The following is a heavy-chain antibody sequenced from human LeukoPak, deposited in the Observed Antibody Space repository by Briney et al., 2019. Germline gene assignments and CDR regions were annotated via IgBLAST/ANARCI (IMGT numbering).Heavy chain of an antibody. J-gene: IGHJ3*02. D-gene: IGHD5-18*01. CDR3: ARSHLWPSGTFDI. V-gene: IGHV4-34*01. CDR1: GASLSGYY. CDR2: INHGGFT. Sequence: SETLSLTCAVSGASLSGYYWSWIRQSPGKGLEWIGEINHGGFTNYNPSLKSRVTISVDTSRNQIALSLSSLTAADTAVSFCARSHLWPSGTFDIWGQGTVVAVSS.